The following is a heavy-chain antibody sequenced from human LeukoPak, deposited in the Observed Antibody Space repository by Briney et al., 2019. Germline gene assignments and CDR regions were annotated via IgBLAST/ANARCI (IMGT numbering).Heavy chain of an antibody. D-gene: IGHD4-11*01. CDR3: ARGVTMDV. J-gene: IGHJ6*03. Sequence: SETLSLTCTVSGGSISSSSYYWGWIRQPPGKGLEWIGRIYTSGSTNYNPSLKSRVTISVDTSKNQFSLKLSSVTAADTAVYYCARGVTMDVWGKGTTVTVSS. CDR2: IYTSGST. CDR1: GGSISSSSYY. V-gene: IGHV4-39*07.